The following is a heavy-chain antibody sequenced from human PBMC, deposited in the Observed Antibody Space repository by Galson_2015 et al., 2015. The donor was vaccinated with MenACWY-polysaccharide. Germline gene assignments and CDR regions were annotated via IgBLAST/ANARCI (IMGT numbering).Heavy chain of an antibody. D-gene: IGHD2-15*01. CDR2: MSRSGTT. CDR3: AREGFCSEGTCYFYDY. J-gene: IGHJ4*02. V-gene: IGHV3-23*01. CDR1: GFTFSNYG. Sequence: SLRLSCAASGFTFSNYGMAWVHQAPGKGLDWVSAMSRSGTTYYAASVKGRFTISRDNSKNTLYLQMNSLRVEDTAVYYCAREGFCSEGTCYFYDYWGQGTLVTVSS.